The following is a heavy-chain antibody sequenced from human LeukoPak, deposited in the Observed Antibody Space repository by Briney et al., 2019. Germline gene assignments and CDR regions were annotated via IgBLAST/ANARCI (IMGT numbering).Heavy chain of an antibody. Sequence: ETPSLTCTVSGGSISSYYLNWIRRPPGKGLEWIGDIYYSGSTNYNPSLKSRITISLDTSKNQFSLKLSSVTAADTAVYYCARSGSYAAAGDYWVQGTLVTVSS. CDR3: ARSGSYAAAGDY. J-gene: IGHJ4*02. CDR2: IYYSGST. V-gene: IGHV4-59*08. CDR1: GGSISSYY. D-gene: IGHD2-15*01.